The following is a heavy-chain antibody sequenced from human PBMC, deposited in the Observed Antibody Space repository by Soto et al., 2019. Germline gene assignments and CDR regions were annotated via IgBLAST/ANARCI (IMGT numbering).Heavy chain of an antibody. J-gene: IGHJ4*02. CDR2: IIPMCGTA. Sequence: QVQLVQSGAEVKKPGSSVKVSCKASGDTFSSYAINWVRQAPGQGLEWMGGIIPMCGTAHYAQKFKGRVTITAGESTSTVYMELSSLRSEDTAVYYCARVGPAHYYDSSGYYSPLDYWGQGTLVTVSS. D-gene: IGHD3-22*01. CDR3: ARVGPAHYYDSSGYYSPLDY. V-gene: IGHV1-69*01. CDR1: GDTFSSYA.